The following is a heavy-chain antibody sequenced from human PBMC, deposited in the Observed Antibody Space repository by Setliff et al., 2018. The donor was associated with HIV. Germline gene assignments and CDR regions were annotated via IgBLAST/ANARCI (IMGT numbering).Heavy chain of an antibody. CDR3: AGLSDFLDY. V-gene: IGHV4-34*01. J-gene: IGHJ4*02. D-gene: IGHD2-21*01. CDR1: GESFIGYY. CDR2: INHSGST. Sequence: SETLSLTCAVYGESFIGYYWTWIRQPPGKGLEWIGEINHSGSTNYNPSLKSRVTMSLDRSKRQFSLKLTSLTAADTAVYYCAGLSDFLDYWGLGNLVTVSS.